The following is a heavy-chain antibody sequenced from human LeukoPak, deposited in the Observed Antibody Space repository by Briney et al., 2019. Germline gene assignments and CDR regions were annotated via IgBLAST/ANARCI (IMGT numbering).Heavy chain of an antibody. V-gene: IGHV3-23*01. CDR3: AKGMTTVTTRSPLDY. J-gene: IGHJ4*02. D-gene: IGHD4-17*01. CDR2: ISGSIGST. Sequence: GGSLRLSCAASGFTFSNYAMSWVRQAPGKGLEWVSLISGSIGSTAYAGSVKGRFTISRDTSKNTLYLQMNSLRAEDTAIYYCAKGMTTVTTRSPLDYWGQGTLVTVSS. CDR1: GFTFSNYA.